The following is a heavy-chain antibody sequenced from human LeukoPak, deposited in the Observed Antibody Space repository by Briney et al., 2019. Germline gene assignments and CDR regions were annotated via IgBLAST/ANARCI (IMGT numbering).Heavy chain of an antibody. CDR2: IYYSGST. V-gene: IGHV4-59*01. D-gene: IGHD3-10*01. CDR1: GGSISSYY. J-gene: IGHJ6*03. CDR3: ARGPDYGSGSYYYYYYYMDV. Sequence: SETLSLTCTVSGGSISSYYWSWIRQPPGKGLEWIGYIYYSGSTNYSPSLKSRVTISVDTSKNQFSLKLSSVTAADTAVYYCARGPDYGSGSYYYYYYYMDVWGKGTTVTISS.